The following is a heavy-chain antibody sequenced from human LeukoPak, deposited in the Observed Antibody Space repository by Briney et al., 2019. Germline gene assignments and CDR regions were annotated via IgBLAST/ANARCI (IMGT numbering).Heavy chain of an antibody. J-gene: IGHJ4*02. V-gene: IGHV1-69*13. Sequence: GASVKVSCKASGGTFSSYAISWVRQAPGQGLEWMGGIIPIFGTANYAQKFQGRVTITADESTSTAYMELSSLRSEDTAVYYCARGGVAEYYFDYWGQGTLVTVSS. CDR3: ARGGVAEYYFDY. D-gene: IGHD2-15*01. CDR2: IIPIFGTA. CDR1: GGTFSSYA.